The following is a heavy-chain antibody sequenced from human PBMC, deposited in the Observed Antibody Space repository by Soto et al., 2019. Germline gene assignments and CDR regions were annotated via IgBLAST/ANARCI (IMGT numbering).Heavy chain of an antibody. D-gene: IGHD3-3*01. CDR3: GLTTNFWSGYDDYYYYGMDV. CDR1: GGTFSNYA. V-gene: IGHV1-69*01. CDR2: IIPIFGTA. Sequence: QVQLVQSGAEVKKPGSSVKVSCKASGGTFSNYAISWVRQAPGQGLEWMGGIIPIFGTANYAQKFQGRVTITADESTSRAYMELSSLRSEDTAVYHCGLTTNFWSGYDDYYYYGMDVWGQGTTVTVSS. J-gene: IGHJ6*02.